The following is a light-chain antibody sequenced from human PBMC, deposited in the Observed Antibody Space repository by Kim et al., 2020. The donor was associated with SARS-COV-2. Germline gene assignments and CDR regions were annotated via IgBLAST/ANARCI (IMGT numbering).Light chain of an antibody. CDR1: QSVSSTY. Sequence: SQGERATLSCRASQSVSSTYLVWYQQKPGQAPRLVMYGASNRATGIPDRFSGSGSGTDFTLTISRLEPEDFAVYYCHQYGSSPRTFGQGTKVDIK. V-gene: IGKV3-20*01. CDR2: GAS. CDR3: HQYGSSPRT. J-gene: IGKJ1*01.